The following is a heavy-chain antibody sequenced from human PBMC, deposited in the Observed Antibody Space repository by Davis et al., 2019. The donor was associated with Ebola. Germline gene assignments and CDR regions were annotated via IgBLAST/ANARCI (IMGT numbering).Heavy chain of an antibody. CDR1: GFIFSTYG. Sequence: PGGSLRLSCAASGFIFSTYGFHWVRQAPGKGLEWVAVIWFDGSIIYYADSVKGRFTVSRDNSKNTVYLQMNSLRAEDTAVYYCARDLSYYGLDVRGQGTMVTVS. CDR3: ARDLSYYGLDV. V-gene: IGHV3-33*01. CDR2: IWFDGSII. J-gene: IGHJ6*02. D-gene: IGHD2-21*01.